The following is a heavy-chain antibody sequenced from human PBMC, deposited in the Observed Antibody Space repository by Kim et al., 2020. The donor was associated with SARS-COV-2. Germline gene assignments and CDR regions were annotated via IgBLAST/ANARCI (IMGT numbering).Heavy chain of an antibody. CDR1: GGSFSGYY. V-gene: IGHV4-34*01. CDR3: ARGGIAAAGGAEYFQH. D-gene: IGHD6-13*01. Sequence: SETLSLTCAVYGGSFSGYYWSWIRQPPGKGLEWIGEINHSGSTNYNPSLKSRVTISVDTSKNQFSLKLSSVTAADTAVYYCARGGIAAAGGAEYFQHWGQGTLVTVSS. J-gene: IGHJ1*01. CDR2: INHSGST.